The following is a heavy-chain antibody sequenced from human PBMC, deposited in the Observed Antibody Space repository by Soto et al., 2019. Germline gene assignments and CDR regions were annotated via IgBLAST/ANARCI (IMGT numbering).Heavy chain of an antibody. V-gene: IGHV1-69*12. CDR2: IIPLFGTT. CDR1: GGTISNYA. D-gene: IGHD3-3*01. Sequence: QVQLVQSGAEVKKPGSSVKVSCKTSGGTISNYAISWVRQAPGQGLEWMGGIIPLFGTTNYAQKFQGRVTITADASTRTAYMELSSLRSEDTAVYYCARGGFWSGYYSWFDPWGQGTLVTVSS. J-gene: IGHJ5*02. CDR3: ARGGFWSGYYSWFDP.